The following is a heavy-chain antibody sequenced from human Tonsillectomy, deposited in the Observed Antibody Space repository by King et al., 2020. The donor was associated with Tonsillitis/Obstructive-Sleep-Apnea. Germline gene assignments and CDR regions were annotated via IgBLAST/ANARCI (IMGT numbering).Heavy chain of an antibody. J-gene: IGHJ4*02. D-gene: IGHD1-26*01. CDR1: GFTFSSYW. V-gene: IGHV3-74*01. CDR2: INIDGSRT. CDR3: AGEEGSGSYYH. Sequence: VQLVESGGGLVQPGGSLRLSCAASGFTFSSYWVHWVRQAPGKGLVWVSRINIDGSRTSYADSVKGRFTISRDTAKNTLYLQMNSLRAGDTAVYYCAGEEGSGSYYHGGQGTLVTVSS.